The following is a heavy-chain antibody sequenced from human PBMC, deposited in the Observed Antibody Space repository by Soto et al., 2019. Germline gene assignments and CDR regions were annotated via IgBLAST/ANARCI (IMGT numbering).Heavy chain of an antibody. J-gene: IGHJ4*02. D-gene: IGHD2-15*01. CDR3: ARVGRYCSGGSCYPSGYFDY. Sequence: QVQLVESGGGVVQPGRSLRLSCAASGFTFSSYGMHWVRQAPGKGLEWVAVIWYDGSNKYYADSVKGRFTISRDNSKNTLYLQMNSLRAEDTAVYYCARVGRYCSGGSCYPSGYFDYWGQGTLGTVSS. V-gene: IGHV3-33*01. CDR1: GFTFSSYG. CDR2: IWYDGSNK.